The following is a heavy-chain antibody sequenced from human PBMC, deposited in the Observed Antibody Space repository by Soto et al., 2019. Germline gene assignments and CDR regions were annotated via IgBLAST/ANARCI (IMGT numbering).Heavy chain of an antibody. Sequence: SETLSLTCTVSGGSISSYYWSWIRQPPGKGLEWIGYIYYSGSTNYNPSLKSRVTISVDTSKNQFSLKLSSVTAADTVVYYCARGYCSGGSCYNFDYWGLGALVTVLL. D-gene: IGHD2-15*01. CDR2: IYYSGST. J-gene: IGHJ4*02. V-gene: IGHV4-59*01. CDR3: ARGYCSGGSCYNFDY. CDR1: GGSISSYY.